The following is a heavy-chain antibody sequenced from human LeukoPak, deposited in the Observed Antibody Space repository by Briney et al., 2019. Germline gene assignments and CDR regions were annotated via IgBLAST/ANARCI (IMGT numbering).Heavy chain of an antibody. Sequence: GGSLRLSCAASGFTFSSYSMNWVRQAPGKGLDWVSSISSSSSYIYYADSVKGRFTISRDNAKNPLYLQMNSLRAEDTAVYYCARLRGGYYGSGEYYYYYGMDVWGKGTTVTVSS. V-gene: IGHV3-21*01. J-gene: IGHJ6*04. D-gene: IGHD3-10*01. CDR1: GFTFSSYS. CDR2: ISSSSSYI. CDR3: ARLRGGYYGSGEYYYYYGMDV.